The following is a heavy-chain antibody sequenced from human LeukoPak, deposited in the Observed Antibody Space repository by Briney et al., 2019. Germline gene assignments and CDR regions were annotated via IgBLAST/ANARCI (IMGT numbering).Heavy chain of an antibody. CDR1: GGSMNNYY. CDR3: ARVVIHYDILTGYYVGNNWFDP. V-gene: IGHV4-59*01. D-gene: IGHD3-9*01. CDR2: IYHSGST. Sequence: SSETLSLTCTVSGGSMNNYYWTWIRQPPGKGLEWIGYIYHSGSTNYNPSLKSRITISLDTSKDQFSLKLSSVTAADTAVYYCARVVIHYDILTGYYVGNNWFDPWGQGTLVTVSS. J-gene: IGHJ5*02.